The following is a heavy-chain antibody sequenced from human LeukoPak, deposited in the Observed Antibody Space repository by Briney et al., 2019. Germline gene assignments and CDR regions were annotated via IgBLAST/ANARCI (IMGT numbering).Heavy chain of an antibody. CDR2: ISSVGTSD. V-gene: IGHV3-30*18. CDR3: AKLSYDSSAYHEDY. Sequence: GGSLRLSCVASGFTFSSFGMHWVRQAPAQGLEWVALISSVGTSDYYADSLKGRFTISRDNSKNTLYLQMNSLRPEDTAMYYCAKLSYDSSAYHEDYWGQGTLVTVSS. CDR1: GFTFSSFG. J-gene: IGHJ4*02. D-gene: IGHD3-22*01.